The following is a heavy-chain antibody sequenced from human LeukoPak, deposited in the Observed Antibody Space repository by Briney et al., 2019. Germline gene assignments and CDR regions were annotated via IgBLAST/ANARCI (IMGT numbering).Heavy chain of an antibody. CDR1: GDSVSSNSAA. CDR3: ARDRAYCSGGSCYSSGYYYYGMDV. Sequence: SQTLSLTCAISGDSVSSNSAAWNWIRQSPSRGLEWLGRTYYRSKWYNDYAVSVKSRITINPDTSKNQFSLQLNSVTPEDTAVYYCARDRAYCSGGSCYSSGYYYYGMDVWGQGTTVIVSS. D-gene: IGHD2-15*01. J-gene: IGHJ6*02. V-gene: IGHV6-1*01. CDR2: TYYRSKWYN.